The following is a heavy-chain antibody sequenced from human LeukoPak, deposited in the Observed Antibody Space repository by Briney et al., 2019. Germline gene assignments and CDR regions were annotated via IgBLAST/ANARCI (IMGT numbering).Heavy chain of an antibody. CDR2: IYPADSDT. V-gene: IGHV5-51*01. Sequence: GESLKISCKDSPYYFINFWIGWVRQMPGKGLEWMGIIYPADSDTRYNPSFQGHVTISADRSASTAYLQWHNLKASDTAIYYCARGINDEYFQSWGQGTLFTVSS. D-gene: IGHD2/OR15-2a*01. CDR3: ARGINDEYFQS. CDR1: PYYFINFW. J-gene: IGHJ1*01.